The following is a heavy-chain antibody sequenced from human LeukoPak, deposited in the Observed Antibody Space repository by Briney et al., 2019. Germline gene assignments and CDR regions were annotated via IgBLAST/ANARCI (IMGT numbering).Heavy chain of an antibody. V-gene: IGHV4-31*03. Sequence: SQTLSLTCTVSGGSISSGGYYWSWIRQHPGKGLEWIGYIYYSGSTYYNPSLKSRVTISVDTSKNQFSLKLSSVTAADTAVYYCARGFFSGWEIWFDPWGQGTLVTVSS. D-gene: IGHD6-19*01. CDR2: IYYSGST. J-gene: IGHJ5*02. CDR3: ARGFFSGWEIWFDP. CDR1: GGSISSGGYY.